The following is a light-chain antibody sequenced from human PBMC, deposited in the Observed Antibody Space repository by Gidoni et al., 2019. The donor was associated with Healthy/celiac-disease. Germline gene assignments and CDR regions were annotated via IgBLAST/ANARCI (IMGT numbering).Light chain of an antibody. CDR2: AAS. CDR1: QSISSY. V-gene: IGKV1-39*01. J-gene: IGKJ4*01. Sequence: DIQMTQSPSSLSASVGDRVTITCRASQSISSYLNWYQQIPGKAPKLLIYAASSLQSGVPSRFSGSGSGTDFTLTISSLQPEDFATYYCQQSYSTPLTFXGXTKVEIK. CDR3: QQSYSTPLT.